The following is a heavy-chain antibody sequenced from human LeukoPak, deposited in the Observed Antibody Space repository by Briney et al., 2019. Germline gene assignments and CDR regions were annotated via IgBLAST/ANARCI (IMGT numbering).Heavy chain of an antibody. CDR1: AFAFSNHA. CDR3: ANEIRPNDY. D-gene: IGHD4-17*01. J-gene: IGHJ4*02. V-gene: IGHV3-23*01. CDR2: ISISGGTT. Sequence: GESLRLSCTASAFAFSNHAMSWVRQAPGKGLEWVSSISISGGTTYYADSMKGRFTISRENSKSTLYLQMNNLRADDTAVYYCANEIRPNDYWGQGTLVTVSS.